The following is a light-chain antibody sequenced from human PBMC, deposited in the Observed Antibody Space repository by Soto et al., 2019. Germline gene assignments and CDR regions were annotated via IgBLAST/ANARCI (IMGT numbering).Light chain of an antibody. V-gene: IGLV2-8*01. CDR1: SSDVGAYNF. Sequence: QSALTQPPSASGSPGQSVTISCTGTSSDVGAYNFVSWYQQHPGKAPKLMIYDVSKRPSGVPDRFSGSKSGNTASLTVSGLQAEDEADYYCSSYAGSNNVYVFGTGTKVTVL. J-gene: IGLJ1*01. CDR3: SSYAGSNNVYV. CDR2: DVS.